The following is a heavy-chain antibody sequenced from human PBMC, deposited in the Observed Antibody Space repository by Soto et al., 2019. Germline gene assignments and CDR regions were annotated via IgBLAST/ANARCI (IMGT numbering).Heavy chain of an antibody. CDR2: ISGSGGST. CDR3: AKPPLGGVVVPAALDY. Sequence: GGSLRLSCAASGFTFSSYAMSWVRQAPGKGLEWVSAISGSGGSTYYAESVKGRFTISRDNYKNTLYLQMNSLRAEDTAVYSCAKPPLGGVVVPAALDYWGQGTLVTVSS. D-gene: IGHD2-2*01. J-gene: IGHJ4*02. CDR1: GFTFSSYA. V-gene: IGHV3-23*01.